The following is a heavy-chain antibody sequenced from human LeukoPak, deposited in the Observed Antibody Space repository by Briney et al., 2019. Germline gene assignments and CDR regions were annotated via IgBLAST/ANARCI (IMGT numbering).Heavy chain of an antibody. CDR2: IYYSGST. CDR3: ARITDRTIFGEIMHGSDI. CDR1: GGSISSYY. V-gene: IGHV4-59*08. J-gene: IGHJ3*02. Sequence: PSETLSLTCTVSGGSISSYYWSWIRQPPGKGLEWIGYIYYSGSTNYNPSLKSRVTISVDTSKNQFSLKLSSVTAADTAVYYCARITDRTIFGEIMHGSDIWGQGTPVTVSS. D-gene: IGHD3-3*01.